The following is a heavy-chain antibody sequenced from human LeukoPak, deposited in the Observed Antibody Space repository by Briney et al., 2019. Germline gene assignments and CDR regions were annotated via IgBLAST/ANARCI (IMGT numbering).Heavy chain of an antibody. V-gene: IGHV4-39*01. D-gene: IGHD4-11*01. J-gene: IGHJ6*03. Sequence: SETLSLTCTVSGGSINSTRYYWGWIRQPPGKGLEWIGSIYYSGDTHYNPSLRSRVTISVDTSKNQFSLRMHSMTAADASFYYCATGSMTTRYYYYFHMDVWGTGTTVTVSS. CDR3: ATGSMTTRYYYYFHMDV. CDR2: IYYSGDT. CDR1: GGSINSTRYY.